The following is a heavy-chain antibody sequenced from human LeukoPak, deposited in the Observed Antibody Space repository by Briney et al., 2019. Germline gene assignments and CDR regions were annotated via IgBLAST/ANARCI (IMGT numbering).Heavy chain of an antibody. CDR3: ARQVDTAMALDY. D-gene: IGHD5-18*01. CDR2: INWNGGST. V-gene: IGHV3-20*04. J-gene: IGHJ4*02. CDR1: GFTFDDYG. Sequence: GGSLRLSCAASGFTFDDYGMSWVRQAPGKGLEWVSGINWNGGSTGYADSIKGRFTISRDNAKNSLYLQMNSLRAEDTALYYCARQVDTAMALDYWGQGTLVTVSS.